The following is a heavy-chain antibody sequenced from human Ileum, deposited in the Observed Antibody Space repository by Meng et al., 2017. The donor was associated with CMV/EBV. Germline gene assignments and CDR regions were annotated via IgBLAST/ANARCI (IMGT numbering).Heavy chain of an antibody. V-gene: IGHV3-21*01. Sequence: VQLVESGGGVVKPGGSLRLAGVALGFTFSSYNMNWVRQAPGTGLEWVSSTSTSNNYIYYADSVKGRFTISRDNAKNSLYLQMNSLRAEDTAVYYCARLTAAAGSGADDYVDYWGQGTLVTVSS. CDR2: TSTSNNYI. CDR1: GFTFSSYN. CDR3: ARLTAAAGSGADDYVDY. D-gene: IGHD6-13*01. J-gene: IGHJ4*02.